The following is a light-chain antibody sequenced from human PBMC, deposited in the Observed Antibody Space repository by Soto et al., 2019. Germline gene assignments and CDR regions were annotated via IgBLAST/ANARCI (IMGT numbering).Light chain of an antibody. J-gene: IGLJ1*01. CDR2: SNN. CDR3: AAWDDSLNGYV. CDR1: SSNIGNNT. V-gene: IGLV1-44*01. Sequence: QSVLTQPPSASGTPGQRVTISCSGISSNIGNNTVNWYQQLPGTAPKLLIYSNNHRPSGVPDRFSGSKSGTSASLAISGLQYEDEADYYCAAWDDSLNGYVFGTGTKVTVL.